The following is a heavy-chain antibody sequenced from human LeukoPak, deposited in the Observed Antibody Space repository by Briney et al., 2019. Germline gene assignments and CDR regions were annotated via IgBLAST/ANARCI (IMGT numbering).Heavy chain of an antibody. J-gene: IGHJ3*02. CDR2: IYYSGST. Sequence: SETLSLTCTVSGGSISSSSYYWGWIRQPPGKGLEWIGSIYYSGSTYYNPSLKSRVTISVDTSKNQFSLKLSSVTAADTAVYYCARSAYDSSGYYFPGDAFDIWGQGTMVTVSS. CDR3: ARSAYDSSGYYFPGDAFDI. CDR1: GGSISSSSYY. V-gene: IGHV4-39*07. D-gene: IGHD3-22*01.